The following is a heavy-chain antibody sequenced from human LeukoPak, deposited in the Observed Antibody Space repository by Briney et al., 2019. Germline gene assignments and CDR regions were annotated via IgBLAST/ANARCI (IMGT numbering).Heavy chain of an antibody. Sequence: PGGSLTLSCAASGFTFSSYSMNWVRQAPGKGLEWVSPISSSSSYIYYADSVKGRFNISRENSKNTLYLQMNSLRAEDTAVYYCASSGPYYYGSSGYDYWGQGTLVTVSS. CDR3: ASSGPYYYGSSGYDY. CDR2: ISSSSSYI. D-gene: IGHD3-22*01. J-gene: IGHJ4*02. CDR1: GFTFSSYS. V-gene: IGHV3-21*01.